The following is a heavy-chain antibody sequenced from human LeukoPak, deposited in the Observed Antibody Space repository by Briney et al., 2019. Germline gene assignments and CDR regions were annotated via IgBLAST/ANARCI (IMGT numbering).Heavy chain of an antibody. J-gene: IGHJ4*02. Sequence: ASVKVSCKASGYTFTSYHMHWVRQAPGQGLEWMGIINPSGGTTNYAQKFRGRVTMTRDMSTSTVYMELSSLRSEDTAVYYCARGEVPPHYFDSWGQGTLVTVSS. CDR2: INPSGGTT. CDR3: ARGEVPPHYFDS. CDR1: GYTFTSYH. V-gene: IGHV1-46*01.